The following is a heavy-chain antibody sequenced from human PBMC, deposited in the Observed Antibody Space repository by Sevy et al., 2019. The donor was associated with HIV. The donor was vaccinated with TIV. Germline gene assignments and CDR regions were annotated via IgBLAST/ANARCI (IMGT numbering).Heavy chain of an antibody. CDR3: AKVGVGWNAFFDY. CDR2: INGKSSDT. CDR1: GYIFSDYH. D-gene: IGHD1-1*01. Sequence: ASVKVSCKASGYIFSDYHIHWARQAPGQRLEWMGWINGKSSDTEYAEKFQGRVTMSRDTSISTAYMELTRLQSDDTAVYYCAKVGVGWNAFFDYWGQGTLVTVSS. J-gene: IGHJ4*02. V-gene: IGHV1-2*02.